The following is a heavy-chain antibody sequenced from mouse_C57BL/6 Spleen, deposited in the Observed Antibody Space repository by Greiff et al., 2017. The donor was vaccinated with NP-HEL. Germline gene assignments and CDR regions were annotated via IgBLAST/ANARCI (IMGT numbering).Heavy chain of an antibody. V-gene: IGHV7-3*01. Sequence: EVQRVESGGGLVQPGGSLSLSCAASGFTFTDYYMSWVRQPPGKALEWLGFIRNKANGYTTEYSASVKGRFTLSRDNSQSILYLQMNALRAEDSATDYCARYIGYYEYDVGAMDYWGQGTSVTVSA. CDR3: ARYIGYYEYDVGAMDY. CDR2: IRNKANGYTT. D-gene: IGHD2-4*01. J-gene: IGHJ4*01. CDR1: GFTFTDYY.